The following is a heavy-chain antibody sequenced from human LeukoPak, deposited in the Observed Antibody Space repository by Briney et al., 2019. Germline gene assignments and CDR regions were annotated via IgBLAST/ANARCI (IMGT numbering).Heavy chain of an antibody. Sequence: SVKLSCKASGGTFSSYAISWVRQPPGQGLEWMGRIIPILGIANYEQKFQGRVTITADKSTSTAYMELSSLRSEDTAVYYCARDVSLYYYDSRYYYGMDVWGQGTTVTVSS. CDR3: ARDVSLYYYDSRYYYGMDV. J-gene: IGHJ6*02. V-gene: IGHV1-69*04. CDR2: IIPILGIA. D-gene: IGHD3-22*01. CDR1: GGTFSSYA.